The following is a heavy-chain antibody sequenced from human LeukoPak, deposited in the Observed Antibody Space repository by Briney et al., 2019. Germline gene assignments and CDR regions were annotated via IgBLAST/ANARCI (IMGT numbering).Heavy chain of an antibody. CDR3: AKRPPPLFPALVHTDYFDY. Sequence: GGSLRLSCAASGFTFSSYAMSWVRQAPGKGLEWVSAISGSGGSTYYADSVKGRFTISRDNSKNTLYLQMNSLRAEDTAVYYCAKRPPPLFPALVHTDYFDYWGQGTLVTVSS. V-gene: IGHV3-23*01. D-gene: IGHD1-1*01. J-gene: IGHJ4*02. CDR1: GFTFSSYA. CDR2: ISGSGGST.